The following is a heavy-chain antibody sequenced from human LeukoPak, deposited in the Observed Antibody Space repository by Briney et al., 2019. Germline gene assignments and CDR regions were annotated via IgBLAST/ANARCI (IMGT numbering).Heavy chain of an antibody. V-gene: IGHV3-9*01. CDR2: ITWNSATI. CDR1: GFTFDDYA. J-gene: IGHJ4*02. CDR3: AKGRGFFEGACFDY. D-gene: IGHD3-3*01. Sequence: GRSLRLSCATSGFTFDDYAMHWVRQAPGKGLEWVSGITWNSATIAYADSVKGRFTISRDNAKNSVYLQMNSLRAEDTALYYCAKGRGFFEGACFDYWGRGTLVTVSS.